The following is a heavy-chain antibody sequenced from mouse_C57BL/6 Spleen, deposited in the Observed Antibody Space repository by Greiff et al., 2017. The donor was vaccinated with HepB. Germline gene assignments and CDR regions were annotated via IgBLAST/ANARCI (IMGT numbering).Heavy chain of an antibody. J-gene: IGHJ2*01. D-gene: IGHD2-4*01. V-gene: IGHV1-85*01. Sequence: VQLQQSGPELVKPGASVKLSCKASGYTFTSYDINWVKQRPGQGLEWIGWIYPRDGSNKYNEKFKGKATLTVDTSSSTAYMEVHSLTSEDSAVYFCARGAIYYDYDYWGQGTTLTVSS. CDR3: ARGAIYYDYDY. CDR1: GYTFTSYD. CDR2: IYPRDGSN.